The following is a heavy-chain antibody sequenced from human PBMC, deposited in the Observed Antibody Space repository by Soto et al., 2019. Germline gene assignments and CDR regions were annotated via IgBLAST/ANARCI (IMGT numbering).Heavy chain of an antibody. D-gene: IGHD2-2*01. V-gene: IGHV4-39*01. CDR2: IYYSGST. CDR3: ARLGGVVPVDY. J-gene: IGHJ4*02. CDR1: GGSISSSSYY. Sequence: QLQLQESGPGLVKPSETLSLTCTVSGGSISSSSYYWGWIRQPPGKGLEWIGSIYYSGSTYYNPSLTSRVTISVDTPKNQVSLKLSSVTAADTAVYYCARLGGVVPVDYWGQGTLVTVSS.